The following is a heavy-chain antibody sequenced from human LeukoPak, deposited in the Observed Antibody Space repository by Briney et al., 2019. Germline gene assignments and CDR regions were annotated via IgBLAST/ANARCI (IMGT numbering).Heavy chain of an antibody. CDR3: ARGGELLYYYYVMDV. CDR1: GFTFSSYW. D-gene: IGHD1-26*01. CDR2: INSDGSST. Sequence: GGSLRLSCAASGFTFSSYWMHWVRQAPGKGLVWVSRINSDGSSTSYADSVKGRFTISRDNAKNTLYLQMNSLRAEDTAVCYCARGGELLYYYYVMDVWGQGTTVTVSS. V-gene: IGHV3-74*01. J-gene: IGHJ6*02.